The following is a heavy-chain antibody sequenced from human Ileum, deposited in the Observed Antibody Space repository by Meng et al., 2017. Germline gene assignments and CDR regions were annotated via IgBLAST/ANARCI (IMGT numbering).Heavy chain of an antibody. CDR2: INHSVIT. Sequence: RYFSLLYWTWSRQPPWKGLAGIDEINHSVITYYNPSLMGRVSVSVDTSKNQFSLKLTSVTAADTAVYYCARSERSVYWYFDLWGRGTLVTVSS. D-gene: IGHD1-26*01. CDR3: ARSERSVYWYFDL. CDR1: RYFSLLY. V-gene: IGHV4-34*01. J-gene: IGHJ2*01.